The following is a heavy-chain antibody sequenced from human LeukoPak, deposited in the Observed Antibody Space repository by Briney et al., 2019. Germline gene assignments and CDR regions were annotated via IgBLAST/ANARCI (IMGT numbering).Heavy chain of an antibody. J-gene: IGHJ4*02. Sequence: PGGSLRLSCAASGFTFSSYWMSWVRQAPGKGLEWVANIKQDGSEKYYVDSVKGRFTISRDNAKNSLYLQMNSLRAEDTAVYYCARGRVKYDSSGYYYSDYWGQGTLVTVSS. V-gene: IGHV3-7*01. D-gene: IGHD3-22*01. CDR2: IKQDGSEK. CDR1: GFTFSSYW. CDR3: ARGRVKYDSSGYYYSDY.